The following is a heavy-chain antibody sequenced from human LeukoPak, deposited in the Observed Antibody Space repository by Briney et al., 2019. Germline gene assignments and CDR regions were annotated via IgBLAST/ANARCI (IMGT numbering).Heavy chain of an antibody. CDR1: GFTFSSYA. Sequence: GGSLRLSCAASGFTFSSYAMSWVRQAPGKGLEWVSTISDIGGSTSYADSVKGRFTISRDNSKNTLYLQMSSLRAEDTAVYYCAREDSSGAFDIWGQGTMVTVSS. CDR3: AREDSSGAFDI. CDR2: ISDIGGST. D-gene: IGHD3-22*01. J-gene: IGHJ3*02. V-gene: IGHV3-23*01.